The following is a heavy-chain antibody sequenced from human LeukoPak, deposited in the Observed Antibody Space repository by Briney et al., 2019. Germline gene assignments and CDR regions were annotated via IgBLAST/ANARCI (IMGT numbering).Heavy chain of an antibody. CDR2: FTRNDETT. J-gene: IGHJ4*02. CDR1: GFTFSNSA. V-gene: IGHV3-23*01. D-gene: IGHD3-22*01. Sequence: GGSLRLSCAVSGFTFSNSAMSWVRQAPGKGLEWVSGFTRNDETTSYADSVKGRFTISRDNSRDTLYLQMNSLTAEDTAVYYCAKVKVVGYSTFDYWGQGTLVTVSS. CDR3: AKVKVVGYSTFDY.